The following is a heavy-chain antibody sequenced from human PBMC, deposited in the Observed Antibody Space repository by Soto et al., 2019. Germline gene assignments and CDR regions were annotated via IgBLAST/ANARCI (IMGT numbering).Heavy chain of an antibody. D-gene: IGHD3-10*01. J-gene: IGHJ4*02. V-gene: IGHV2-5*02. CDR1: GFSLSTSGVG. Sequence: QITLKESGPTLVKPTQTLTLTCTFSGFSLSTSGVGVGWIRQPPGKALEWLAVIYWDDDKRSSSSLKSRLTITKDTSKNQVVLTMTNMDPMDTATYYCAHHPYYGLAPYSLDYWGQGILVTVSS. CDR2: IYWDDDK. CDR3: AHHPYYGLAPYSLDY.